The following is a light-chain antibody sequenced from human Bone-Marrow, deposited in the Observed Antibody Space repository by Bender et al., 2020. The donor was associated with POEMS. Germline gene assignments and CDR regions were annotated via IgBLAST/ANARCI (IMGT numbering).Light chain of an antibody. CDR1: STDVGGYEF. CDR2: DVD. Sequence: QSALTQPASVSGSPGQSLTVSCTGASTDVGGYEFVSWYQQHPGKAPKLIIFDVDNRPSGVSNRFSASKSGNTASLTISGLQADDEAEYFCSSYTDSSTVFGTGTKVTVL. CDR3: SSYTDSSTV. J-gene: IGLJ1*01. V-gene: IGLV2-14*03.